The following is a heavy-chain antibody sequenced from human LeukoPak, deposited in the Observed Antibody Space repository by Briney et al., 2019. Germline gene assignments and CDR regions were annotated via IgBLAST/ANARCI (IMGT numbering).Heavy chain of an antibody. CDR2: IWYDGSNK. CDR3: VKYHNWNDPPLWYFDL. Sequence: GGSLRLSCAASGFTFSSFGMHCVRQAPGKGLEWVAVIWYDGSNKYYADSVKGRFTISRDNSKNTLYLQMNSLRAEDTAVYYFVKYHNWNDPPLWYFDLWGRGTLVTVSS. J-gene: IGHJ2*01. CDR1: GFTFSSFG. V-gene: IGHV3-33*06. D-gene: IGHD1-20*01.